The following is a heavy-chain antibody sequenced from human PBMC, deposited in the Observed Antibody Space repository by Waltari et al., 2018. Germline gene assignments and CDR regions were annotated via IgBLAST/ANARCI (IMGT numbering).Heavy chain of an antibody. CDR3: ARDPLPSGWLVKSLPVQH. D-gene: IGHD6-19*01. CDR1: GGTFSSYA. J-gene: IGHJ1*01. CDR2: IIPIRGTA. Sequence: QVQLVQSGAEVKKPGSSVKVSCKASGGTFSSYAISWVRQATGQGLEWIGGIIPIRGTASDAQKFQGRGTITADESTSTAYMELSSLRSEDTAVYYCARDPLPSGWLVKSLPVQHWGQGTLVTVSS. V-gene: IGHV1-69*01.